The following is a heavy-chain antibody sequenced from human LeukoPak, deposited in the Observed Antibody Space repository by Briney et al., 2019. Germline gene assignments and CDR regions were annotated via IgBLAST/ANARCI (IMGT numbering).Heavy chain of an antibody. CDR2: IIPIFGTA. Sequence: GASVKVSCKASGGTFSSYAISWVRQAPGQGLEWMGGIIPIFGTANYAQKFQGRVTITADESTSTAYMELSSLRSEDTAVYYCARGAVSTHGFDYWGQGTLVTVSS. CDR1: GGTFSSYA. J-gene: IGHJ4*02. D-gene: IGHD5/OR15-5a*01. V-gene: IGHV1-69*13. CDR3: ARGAVSTHGFDY.